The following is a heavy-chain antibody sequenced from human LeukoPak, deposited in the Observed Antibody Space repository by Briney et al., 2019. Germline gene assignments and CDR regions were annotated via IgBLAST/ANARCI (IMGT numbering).Heavy chain of an antibody. CDR1: GFSLRTRGVG. CDR2: IYWDDDK. Sequence: SGPTLVNPTQTLTLTCTFSGFSLRTRGVGVGWIRQPPGKALDWLALIYWDDDKRYSPSLKSRLTITKDTSKNQVVLEMTNVDPVDTATYYCARLYYYDSTGNYRPFDYWGQGALVTVS. CDR3: ARLYYYDSTGNYRPFDY. J-gene: IGHJ4*02. V-gene: IGHV2-5*02. D-gene: IGHD3-22*01.